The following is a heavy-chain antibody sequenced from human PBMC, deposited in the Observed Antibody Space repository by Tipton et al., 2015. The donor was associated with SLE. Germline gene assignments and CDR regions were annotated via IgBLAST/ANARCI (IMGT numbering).Heavy chain of an antibody. J-gene: IGHJ3*02. CDR3: AKGGYYDSRDAFDI. V-gene: IGHV3-30*02. CDR1: GFTFSSYG. CDR2: IRYDGSNK. Sequence: GSLRLSCAASGFTFSSYGMHWVRQAPGKGLEWVAFIRYDGSNKYYADSVKGRFTVSRDNSKNTLYLQMNSLRAEDTAVYYCAKGGYYDSRDAFDIWGQGTMVTVSS. D-gene: IGHD3-22*01.